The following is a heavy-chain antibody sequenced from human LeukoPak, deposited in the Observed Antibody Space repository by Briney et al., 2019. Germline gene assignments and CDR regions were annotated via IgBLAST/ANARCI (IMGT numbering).Heavy chain of an antibody. CDR3: TTAPDYGDYEDY. V-gene: IGHV3-15*01. CDR2: IKSKTDGGTT. J-gene: IGHJ4*02. Sequence: PGGSXXLSCAASGFTFSNAWMSWVRQAPGKGLEWVGRIKSKTDGGTTDYAAPVKGRFTISRDDSKNTLYLQMNSLKTEDTAVYYCTTAPDYGDYEDYWGQGTLVTVSS. D-gene: IGHD4-17*01. CDR1: GFTFSNAW.